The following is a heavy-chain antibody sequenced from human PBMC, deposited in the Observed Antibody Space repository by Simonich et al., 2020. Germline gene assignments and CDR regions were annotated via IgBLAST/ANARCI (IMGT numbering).Heavy chain of an antibody. D-gene: IGHD3-22*01. CDR1: GFTFSSYA. CDR3: AKDLGERITMIVVVIDAFDI. Sequence: GGGLVQPGGSLRLSCAASGFTFSSYAMSWVRQAQGKGLEWVSAISGSGGSTYYADSVKGRFTISRDNSKNTLYLQMNSLRAEDTAVYYCAKDLGERITMIVVVIDAFDIWGQGTMVTVSS. V-gene: IGHV3-23*01. J-gene: IGHJ3*02. CDR2: ISGSGGST.